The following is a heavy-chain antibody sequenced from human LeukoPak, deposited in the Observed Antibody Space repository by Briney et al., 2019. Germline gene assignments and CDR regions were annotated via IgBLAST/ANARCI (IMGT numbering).Heavy chain of an antibody. CDR2: ISYDGSNK. J-gene: IGHJ6*03. CDR3: AKVADYYYYMDV. CDR1: GFTFSSYA. V-gene: IGHV3-30*04. Sequence: GGSLRLSCAASGFTFSSYAMHWVRQAPGKGLEWVAVISYDGSNKYYADSVKGRFTISRDNSKNTLYLQMNSLRAEDTAVYYCAKVADYYYYMDVWGKGTTVTISS.